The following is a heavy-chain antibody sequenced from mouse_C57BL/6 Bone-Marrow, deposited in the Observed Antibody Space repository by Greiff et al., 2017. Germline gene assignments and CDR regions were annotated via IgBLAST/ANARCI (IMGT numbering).Heavy chain of an antibody. D-gene: IGHD1-1*01. V-gene: IGHV1-81*01. Sequence: VNVVESGAELARPGASVKLSCKASGYTFTSYGISWVKQRTGQGLEWIGEIYPRSGNTYYNEKFKGKATLTADKSSSTAYMELRSLTSEDSAVYFCARRGGSSPWFAYWGQGTLVTVSA. J-gene: IGHJ3*01. CDR3: ARRGGSSPWFAY. CDR1: GYTFTSYG. CDR2: IYPRSGNT.